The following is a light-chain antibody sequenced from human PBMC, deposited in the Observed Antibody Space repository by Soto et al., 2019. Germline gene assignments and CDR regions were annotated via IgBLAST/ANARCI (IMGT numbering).Light chain of an antibody. CDR2: DAS. J-gene: IGKJ5*01. V-gene: IGKV3-11*01. CDR3: QQRSNWPPIT. Sequence: EIVLTQSPATLSLSPGERATLSCRASQSVSSYLAWYQQKPGQAPRLLIYDASNRATGIPARFSGSGSGTDLTLTISSLEPEDFAVYYCQQRSNWPPITFGXGTRLEIK. CDR1: QSVSSY.